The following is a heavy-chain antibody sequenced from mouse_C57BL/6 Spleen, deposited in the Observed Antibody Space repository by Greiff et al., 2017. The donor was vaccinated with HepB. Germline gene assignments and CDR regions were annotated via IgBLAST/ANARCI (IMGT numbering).Heavy chain of an antibody. J-gene: IGHJ4*01. CDR2: IYPGDGDT. D-gene: IGHD3-2*02. CDR3: ARGDSSGTGAMDY. Sequence: VQLQQSGAELVKPGASVKISCKASGYAFSSYWMNWVKQRPGKGLEWIGQIYPGDGDTNYNRKFKGKATLTADKSSSTAYMQLSSLTSEDSAVYFCARGDSSGTGAMDYWGQGTSVTVSS. V-gene: IGHV1-80*01. CDR1: GYAFSSYW.